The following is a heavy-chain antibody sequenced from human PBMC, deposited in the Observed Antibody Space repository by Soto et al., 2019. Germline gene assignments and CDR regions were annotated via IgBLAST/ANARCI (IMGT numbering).Heavy chain of an antibody. J-gene: IGHJ4*02. Sequence: QLQLQESGPGLVKPSETLALTCSVPDDSINSDKYYWGWIRQPPGKGLEWIGSIYYRGNAYYNPSLQTRVTSSPDKSRSQISLKLNSVTAADAAVYFCAILEGLATISYYFDFWGPGALVTVSS. CDR2: IYYRGNA. V-gene: IGHV4-39*01. CDR3: AILEGLATISYYFDF. D-gene: IGHD3-9*01. CDR1: DDSINSDKYY.